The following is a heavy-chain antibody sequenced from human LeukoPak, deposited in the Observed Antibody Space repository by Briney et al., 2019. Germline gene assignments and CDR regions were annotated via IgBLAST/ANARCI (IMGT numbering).Heavy chain of an antibody. CDR2: ISADGGTT. D-gene: IGHD1-7*01. CDR3: AGYNWNYYFDY. V-gene: IGHV3-43*02. J-gene: IGHJ4*02. Sequence: GGSLRLSCAASGFTFDDYAIHWVRQAPGKGLEWVSLISADGGTTYYADSVKGRFTISRDNGKNSLYLQMNSLRTEDTALYYCAGYNWNYYFDYWGQGTLVTVS. CDR1: GFTFDDYA.